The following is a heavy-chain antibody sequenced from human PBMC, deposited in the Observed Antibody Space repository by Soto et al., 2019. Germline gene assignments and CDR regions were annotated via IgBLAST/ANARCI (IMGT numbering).Heavy chain of an antibody. V-gene: IGHV1-69*01. Sequence: QVHLVQSGAEMKKPGSSVKVSCKASGDTFSNYGISWVRQAPGQGLEWMGVIIPILRTANYAQKFQGRVTITADESLTTAYSELRSLKSADTAADSCANGAGIFGGVAFDIGGEVALV. J-gene: IGHJ4*02. CDR3: ANGAGIFGGVAFDI. D-gene: IGHD3-3*01. CDR2: IIPILRTA. CDR1: GDTFSNYG.